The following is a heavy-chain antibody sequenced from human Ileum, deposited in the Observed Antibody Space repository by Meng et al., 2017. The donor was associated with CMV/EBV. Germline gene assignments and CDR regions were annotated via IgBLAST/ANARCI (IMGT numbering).Heavy chain of an antibody. CDR3: ARESELLRFDH. V-gene: IGHV6-1*01. J-gene: IGHJ4*02. CDR1: GDSVSTNSVA. Sequence: QEQQLSSGPEPVNAPQTLSLNCDISGDSVSTNSVAWNWISQSPLRGLEVLGRTAYRSKWDYEYSVSVESRITISPDTSKNQFSLHLRSVTPEDTAIYYCARESELLRFDHWGQGTLVTVSS. D-gene: IGHD6-6*01. CDR2: TAYRSKWDY.